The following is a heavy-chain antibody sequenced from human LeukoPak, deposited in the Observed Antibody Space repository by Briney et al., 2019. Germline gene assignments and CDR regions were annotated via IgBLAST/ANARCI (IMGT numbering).Heavy chain of an antibody. J-gene: IGHJ6*02. CDR1: GYSFTSYW. CDR2: IYPGDSDT. V-gene: IGHV5-51*01. CDR3: ARGDEYYYYGMDV. Sequence: GESLKISCKGSGYSFTSYWIGWVRQMPGKGLEWMGIIYPGDSDTRYSPSFQGQVTISADRSISTAYLQWSSLKASDTAMYYCARGDEYYYYGMDVWGQGTTVTVSS.